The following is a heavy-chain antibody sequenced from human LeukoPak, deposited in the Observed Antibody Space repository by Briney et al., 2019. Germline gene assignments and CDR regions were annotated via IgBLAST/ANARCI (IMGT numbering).Heavy chain of an antibody. CDR1: GFTFSSYA. D-gene: IGHD7-27*01. Sequence: GASLRLSCAASGFTFSSYAMSWVRQAPGKGLEWVSAISGSGGSTYYADSVKGRFTISRDNSKNTLYLQMNSLRAEDTAVYYCARDPGDRWFFDLWGRGALVTVSS. V-gene: IGHV3-23*01. CDR2: ISGSGGST. CDR3: ARDPGDRWFFDL. J-gene: IGHJ2*01.